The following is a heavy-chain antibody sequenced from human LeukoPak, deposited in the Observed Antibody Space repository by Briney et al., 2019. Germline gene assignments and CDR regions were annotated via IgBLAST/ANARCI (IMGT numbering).Heavy chain of an antibody. CDR2: IYSGGST. J-gene: IGHJ4*02. D-gene: IGHD7-27*01. Sequence: AGGSLRLSCAASGFTVRSNYMSWVRQPPGKGLEWVSVIYSGGSTYYADSVKGRFTISRDNSKNTLYLQMNSLRAEDTAVYYCARVSNWGVFDYWGQGTLVTVSS. V-gene: IGHV3-66*01. CDR3: ARVSNWGVFDY. CDR1: GFTVRSNY.